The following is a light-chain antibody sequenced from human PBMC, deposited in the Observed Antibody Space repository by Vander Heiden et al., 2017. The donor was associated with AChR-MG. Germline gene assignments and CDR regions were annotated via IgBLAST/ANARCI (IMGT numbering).Light chain of an antibody. V-gene: IGLV3-19*01. CDR2: GKI. CDR3: NSRDSSGNHV. Sequence: SSELTQDPAVSVALGHTVRLTCHGVSLRVYPACWYRQKPGQAPLLVMYGKINRPSEKPDRFSGSGARNTASLTITGAQAEDEADYYCNSRDSSGNHVFGVGTKVTLL. J-gene: IGLJ1*01. CDR1: SLRVYP.